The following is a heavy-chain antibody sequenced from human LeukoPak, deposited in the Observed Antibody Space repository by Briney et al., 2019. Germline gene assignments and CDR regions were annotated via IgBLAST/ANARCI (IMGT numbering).Heavy chain of an antibody. Sequence: SETLSLTCAVYGGSFSGYYWSWIRQPPGKGREWIGEINHSGSTNYNPSLKSRVTISVDTSKNQFSLKLSSVTAADTAVYYCARSHYYYDSSAYYPINWGQGTLVTVSS. V-gene: IGHV4-34*01. CDR2: INHSGST. J-gene: IGHJ4*02. D-gene: IGHD3-22*01. CDR1: GGSFSGYY. CDR3: ARSHYYYDSSAYYPIN.